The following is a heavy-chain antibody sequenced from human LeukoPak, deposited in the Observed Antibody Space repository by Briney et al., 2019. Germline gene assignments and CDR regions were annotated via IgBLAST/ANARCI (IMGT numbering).Heavy chain of an antibody. J-gene: IGHJ4*02. D-gene: IGHD6-25*01. CDR1: GFAFNTNT. CDR2: ISSTGAYI. CDR3: ARVSSNPYSRGYYHFDY. V-gene: IGHV3-21*01. Sequence: GGSLRLSCAASGFAFNTNTMSWVRQTPGRGLEWVSSISSTGAYIYHADSMDGRFTVSRDNARNLLYLHMNSLRAEDSAMYFCARVSSNPYSRGYYHFDYWGQGTLVTVSS.